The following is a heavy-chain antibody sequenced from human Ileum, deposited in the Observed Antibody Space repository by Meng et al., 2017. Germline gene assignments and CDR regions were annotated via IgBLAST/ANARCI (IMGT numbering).Heavy chain of an antibody. V-gene: IGHV4-4*02. CDR1: GDSISSRDW. D-gene: IGHD2-21*01. CDR3: VRNEGYSLGD. CDR2: ISQESGRT. J-gene: IGHJ1*01. Sequence: QVQLQESGPGLVKPSGTLSLTCAVSGDSISSRDWWSWGRQPPGKGLEWIGEISQESGRTNYNPSLKSRVTISLDKSKNQFSLNLNSVTAADTAVYYCVRNEGYSLGDWGQGTLVTVSS.